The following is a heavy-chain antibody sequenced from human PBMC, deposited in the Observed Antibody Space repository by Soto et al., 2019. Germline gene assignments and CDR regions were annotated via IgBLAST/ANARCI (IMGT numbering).Heavy chain of an antibody. CDR1: GYTFTSYY. D-gene: IGHD2-8*01. J-gene: IGHJ6*02. CDR3: ARGYCTNGVCYALYRDDYGMDV. CDR2: INPSGGST. Sequence: ASVKVSCKASGYTFTSYYMHWVRQAPGQGLEWMGIINPSGGSTSYAQKFQGWVTMTRDTSISTAYMELSRLRSDDTAVYYCARGYCTNGVCYALYRDDYGMDVWGQGTTVTVSS. V-gene: IGHV1-46*01.